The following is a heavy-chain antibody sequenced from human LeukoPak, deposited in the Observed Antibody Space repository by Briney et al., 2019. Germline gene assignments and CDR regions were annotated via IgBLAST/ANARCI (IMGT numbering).Heavy chain of an antibody. CDR1: GGPFSGYY. D-gene: IGHD4-11*01. V-gene: IGHV4-34*01. CDR3: APFPHSSSNYYYFDY. J-gene: IGHJ4*02. Sequence: PETLSLTCAVYGGPFSGYYWSWIRQPPGKGLEWIGEINHSGSTNYNPSLKSRVTISVDTSKNQFSLKLSSVTAADTAVYYCAPFPHSSSNYYYFDYWGQGTLVTVSS. CDR2: INHSGST.